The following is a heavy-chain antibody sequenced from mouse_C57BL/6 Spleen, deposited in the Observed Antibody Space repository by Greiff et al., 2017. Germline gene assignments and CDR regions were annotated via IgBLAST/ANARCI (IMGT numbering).Heavy chain of an antibody. CDR3: TRMGDGYYAYLDY. Sequence: EVQLQQSGAGLVQPGGSMKLSCAASGFTFSDSWMDWVRQSPEKGLEWVAEFRNKANNHATYYDESVKGRFTISRADSQGSVYLKMITLRAEDTCIYYRTRMGDGYYAYLDYWGQGTTVTVSS. J-gene: IGHJ2*01. V-gene: IGHV6-6*01. D-gene: IGHD2-3*01. CDR2: FRNKANNHAT. CDR1: GFTFSDSW.